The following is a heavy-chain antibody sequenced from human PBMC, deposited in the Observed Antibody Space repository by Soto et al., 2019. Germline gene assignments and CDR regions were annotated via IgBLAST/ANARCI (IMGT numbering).Heavy chain of an antibody. V-gene: IGHV1-2*04. D-gene: IGHD1-1*01. CDR2: INPNSGGT. J-gene: IGHJ6*02. Sequence: ASVKVSCKASGYTFTGYYMHWVRQAPGQGLEWMGWINPNSGGTNYAQKFQGWVTMTRDTSISTAYMELSRLRSDDTAVYYCARDLASKRTTGTTFPYYYYGMDVWGQGTTVTVSS. CDR3: ARDLASKRTTGTTFPYYYYGMDV. CDR1: GYTFTGYY.